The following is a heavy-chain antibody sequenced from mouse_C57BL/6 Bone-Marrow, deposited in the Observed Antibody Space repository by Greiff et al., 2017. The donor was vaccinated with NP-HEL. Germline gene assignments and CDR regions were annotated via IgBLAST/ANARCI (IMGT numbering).Heavy chain of an antibody. CDR2: IHPNSGST. CDR3: ARLGILSAMDY. D-gene: IGHD1-1*01. J-gene: IGHJ4*01. CDR1: GYTFTSYW. Sequence: VQLQQPGAELVKPGASVKLSCKASGYTFTSYWMHWVKQRPGQGLEWIGMIHPNSGSTNYNEKFKSKATLTVDKSSSTAYMQLSSLTSEDSAVYYCARLGILSAMDYWGQGTSVTVSS. V-gene: IGHV1-64*01.